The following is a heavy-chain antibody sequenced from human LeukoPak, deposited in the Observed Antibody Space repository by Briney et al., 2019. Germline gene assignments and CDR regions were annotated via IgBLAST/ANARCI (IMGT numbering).Heavy chain of an antibody. D-gene: IGHD3-22*01. V-gene: IGHV3-21*01. CDR1: GFTFSSYP. CDR2: ISGNSGAT. J-gene: IGHJ4*02. Sequence: PGGSLRLSCATSGFTFSSYPMSWVRQAPGRGLEWVSVISGNSGATYYADSVKGRFTISRDNAKNSLYLQMNSLRAEDTAVYYCARGPYYYDSSGYYFVYWGQGTLVTVSS. CDR3: ARGPYYYDSSGYYFVY.